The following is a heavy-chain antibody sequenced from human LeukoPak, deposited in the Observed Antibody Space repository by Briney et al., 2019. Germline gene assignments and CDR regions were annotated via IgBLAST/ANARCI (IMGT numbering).Heavy chain of an antibody. CDR1: GFTFSSYW. D-gene: IGHD3-10*01. V-gene: IGHV3-7*01. Sequence: TGGSLRLSCAASGFTFSSYWMSWVRQAPGKGLEWVANIKQDGSEKYYVDSVKGRFTISRDDAKNSLYLQMNSLRAEDTAVYYCASFWFGDPSPYYMDVWGKGTTVTISS. J-gene: IGHJ6*03. CDR2: IKQDGSEK. CDR3: ASFWFGDPSPYYMDV.